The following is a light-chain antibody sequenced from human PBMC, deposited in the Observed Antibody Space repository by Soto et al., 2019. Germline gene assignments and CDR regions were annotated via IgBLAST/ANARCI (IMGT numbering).Light chain of an antibody. V-gene: IGLV2-14*01. CDR1: SRDVGGYNY. J-gene: IGLJ2*01. CDR2: EVS. CDR3: SSYASTSTVL. Sequence: QSALTQPASVSGSPGQSITISCTGTSRDVGGYNYVSWYQQHPGKAHKLMIYEVSNRPSGVSNRFSGSKSGNTASLTISGLQGEDEADYYCSSYASTSTVLFGGGTKLTVL.